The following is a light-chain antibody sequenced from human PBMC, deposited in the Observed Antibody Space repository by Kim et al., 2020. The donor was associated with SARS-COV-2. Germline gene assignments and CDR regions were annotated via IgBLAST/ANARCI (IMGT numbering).Light chain of an antibody. J-gene: IGLJ2*01. Sequence: RVTVTCSVSSSNIGKNTVTWYRRLPRTAPKALSYSNKQRPSGVPDRSADSKSGTSAALAIGGLQSEDEADYYCAAWDDSLNAPVFGGGTQLTVL. CDR2: SNK. V-gene: IGLV1-44*01. CDR3: AAWDDSLNAPV. CDR1: SSNIGKNT.